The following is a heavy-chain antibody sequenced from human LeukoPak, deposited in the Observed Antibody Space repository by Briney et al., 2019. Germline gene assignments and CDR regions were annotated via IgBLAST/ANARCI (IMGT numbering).Heavy chain of an antibody. D-gene: IGHD2-2*01. CDR3: ARWAALYCSSTSCYYAFDI. CDR1: GYTFTSYY. Sequence: GASVKVSCKASGYTFTSYYMHWVRQAPGQGLEWMGIINPSGGSTSYAQKFQGRVTMTRDTSMSTVYMELSSLRSEDTAVYYCARWAALYCSSTSCYYAFDIWGQGTMVTVSS. CDR2: INPSGGST. V-gene: IGHV1-46*01. J-gene: IGHJ3*02.